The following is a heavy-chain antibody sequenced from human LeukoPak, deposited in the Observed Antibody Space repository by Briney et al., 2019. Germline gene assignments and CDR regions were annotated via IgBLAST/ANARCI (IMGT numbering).Heavy chain of an antibody. CDR3: ARGLDSSGNYRPYDAFDI. CDR1: GYTFTSCD. J-gene: IGHJ3*02. Sequence: GASVKVSCKASGYTFTSCDINWVRQAAGQGLEWMGWMSPNSGNTGYAPEFQGRVIMTRNSSISTAYMELSSLRSEDTAVYYCARGLDSSGNYRPYDAFDIWGQGTKVIVSS. D-gene: IGHD1-26*01. V-gene: IGHV1-8*01. CDR2: MSPNSGNT.